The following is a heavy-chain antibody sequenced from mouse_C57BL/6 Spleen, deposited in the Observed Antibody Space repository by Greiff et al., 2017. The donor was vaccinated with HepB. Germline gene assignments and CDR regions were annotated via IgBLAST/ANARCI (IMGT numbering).Heavy chain of an antibody. CDR3: ARSGYDYDGAWFAY. CDR1: GYTFTSYD. J-gene: IGHJ3*01. V-gene: IGHV1-85*01. Sequence: LVESGPELVKPGASVKLSCKASGYTFTSYDINWVKQRPGQGLEWIGWIYPRDGSTKYNEKFKGKATLTVDTSSSTAYMELHSLTSEDSAVYFCARSGYDYDGAWFAYWGQGTLVTVSA. D-gene: IGHD2-4*01. CDR2: IYPRDGST.